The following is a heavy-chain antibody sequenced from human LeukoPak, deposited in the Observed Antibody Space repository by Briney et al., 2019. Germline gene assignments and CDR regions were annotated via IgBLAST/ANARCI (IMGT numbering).Heavy chain of an antibody. D-gene: IGHD6-13*01. CDR1: GFTFSSYA. Sequence: GGSLSLSCAASGFTFSSYAMSWVRQAPGKGLEWVSLISGSGAITYYADSVKGRFTISRDNSKNTLFLHMNSLRAEDTAIYYCAKRGAVAGLYYFDYWGQGTLVTVSS. J-gene: IGHJ4*02. CDR3: AKRGAVAGLYYFDY. CDR2: ISGSGAIT. V-gene: IGHV3-23*01.